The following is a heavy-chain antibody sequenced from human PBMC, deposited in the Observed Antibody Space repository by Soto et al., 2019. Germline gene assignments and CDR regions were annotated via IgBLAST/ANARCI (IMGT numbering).Heavy chain of an antibody. J-gene: IGHJ5*02. CDR2: IYYSGST. V-gene: IGHV4-39*01. D-gene: IGHD3-9*01. CDR3: ARSPHFDWFPASHNWFDP. CDR1: GGSISSSSYY. Sequence: PSETLSLTCTVSGGSISSSSYYWGWIRQPPGKGLEWIGSIYYSGSTYYNPSLKSRVTISVDTSKNQFSLKLSSVTAADTAVYYCARSPHFDWFPASHNWFDPWGQGTLVTVSS.